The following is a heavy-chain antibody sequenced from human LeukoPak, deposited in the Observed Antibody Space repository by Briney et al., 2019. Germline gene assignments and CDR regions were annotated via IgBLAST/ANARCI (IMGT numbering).Heavy chain of an antibody. Sequence: SETLSLTRTVSGGSISSYYWSWIRQPPGKGLEWIGYIYYSGSTNYNPSLKSRVTISVDTSKNQFSLKLSSVTAADTAVYYCARDQRHPGTSWTRTGKGQGAFDIWGQGTMVTVSS. CDR3: ARDQRHPGTSWTRTGKGQGAFDI. V-gene: IGHV4-59*01. CDR2: IYYSGST. J-gene: IGHJ3*02. CDR1: GGSISSYY. D-gene: IGHD2-2*01.